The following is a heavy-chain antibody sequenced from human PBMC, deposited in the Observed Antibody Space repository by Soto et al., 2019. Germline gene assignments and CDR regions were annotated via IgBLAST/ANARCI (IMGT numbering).Heavy chain of an antibody. Sequence: QTRSLTCASSGDRVSSNNAAWNWVRQSPSRGLEWLGRTYYRSKWYNDYAVSVKSRIAINPDTSKNQFSLHLNSVTPEDTAMYYCARIAPGGSGGGGDYWGQGTLVTVSS. J-gene: IGHJ4*02. CDR2: TYYRSKWYN. V-gene: IGHV6-1*01. CDR1: GDRVSSNNAA. D-gene: IGHD6-19*01. CDR3: ARIAPGGSGGGGDY.